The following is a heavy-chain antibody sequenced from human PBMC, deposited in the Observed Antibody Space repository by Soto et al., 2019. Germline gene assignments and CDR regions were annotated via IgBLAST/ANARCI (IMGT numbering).Heavy chain of an antibody. CDR1: GGTFSSYA. CDR3: ATPDTAEAVS. CDR2: IIPIFGTT. Sequence: EASVKLSCKASGGTFSSYAISWVRQAPGQGLEWMGVIIPIFGTTNYAQKFQGRVTITADESASTVYMELSSLKSEDTAVYYCATPDTAEAVSWGQGILVSVPP. V-gene: IGHV1-69*13. J-gene: IGHJ5*02. D-gene: IGHD5-18*01.